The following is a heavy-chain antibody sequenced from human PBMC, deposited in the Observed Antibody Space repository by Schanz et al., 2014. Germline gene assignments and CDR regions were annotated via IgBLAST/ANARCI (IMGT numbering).Heavy chain of an antibody. J-gene: IGHJ4*02. Sequence: EVQLVESGGGLVKPGGSLRLSCAASGFTMRNEWMSWVRQAPGKGLEWVARIKSRIHGGTTDYAAPAKGRFAISSDDSKHTVYLQMDSTKTEDTALYYCTTANHSSNYETLDYWGQGTLVTVSS. CDR1: GFTMRNEW. D-gene: IGHD6-13*01. V-gene: IGHV3-15*01. CDR3: TTANHSSNYETLDY. CDR2: IKSRIHGGTT.